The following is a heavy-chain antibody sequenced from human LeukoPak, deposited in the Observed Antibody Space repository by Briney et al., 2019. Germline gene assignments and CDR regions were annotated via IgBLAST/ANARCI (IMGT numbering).Heavy chain of an antibody. D-gene: IGHD3-10*01. CDR3: ARVTILRGVTLDY. Sequence: PGGSLRLSCAASGFTFSSYSMTWVRQAPGEGLEWVSSISSTSTFIYYADSVKGRFTISRDNAKNSLYLQMNSLRPEDTAIYYCARVTILRGVTLDYWGQGTLVTVSS. J-gene: IGHJ4*02. CDR2: ISSTSTFI. CDR1: GFTFSSYS. V-gene: IGHV3-21*01.